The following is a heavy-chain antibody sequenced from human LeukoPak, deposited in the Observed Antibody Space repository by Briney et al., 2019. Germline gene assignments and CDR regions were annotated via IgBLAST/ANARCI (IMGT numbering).Heavy chain of an antibody. V-gene: IGHV3-21*01. J-gene: IGHJ4*02. Sequence: GGSLRLSCVASGFTFSSYSMNWVRQAPGKGLEWVSCITSDSSYMYYADSVKGRFTISRDNAKNSLCLQMNSLRAEDTAVYYCARGMGTTTVTSHYFDYWGQGTLVTVSS. CDR1: GFTFSSYS. CDR3: ARGMGTTTVTSHYFDY. CDR2: ITSDSSYM. D-gene: IGHD4-17*01.